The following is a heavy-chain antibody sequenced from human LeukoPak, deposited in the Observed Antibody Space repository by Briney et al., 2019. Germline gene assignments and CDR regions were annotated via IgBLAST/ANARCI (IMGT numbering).Heavy chain of an antibody. J-gene: IGHJ4*02. D-gene: IGHD2-2*01. CDR2: VKQDGSEK. CDR3: AKAGLRGDIVVVPAAN. CDR1: GFTFDDYG. Sequence: GGSLRLSCAASGFTFDDYGMSWVRQAPGKGLEWVANVKQDGSEKYYVDSVKGRFTISRDNAKNSLYLQMNSLRAEDTAVYYCAKAGLRGDIVVVPAANWGQGTLVTVSS. V-gene: IGHV3-7*01.